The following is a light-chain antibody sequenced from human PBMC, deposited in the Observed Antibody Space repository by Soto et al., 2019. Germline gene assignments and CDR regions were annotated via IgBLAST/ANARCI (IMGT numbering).Light chain of an antibody. CDR2: EDS. V-gene: IGLV2-23*01. J-gene: IGLJ1*01. CDR1: INDVGSYNL. Sequence: QSVLSHPASVSWSPGHSITISCTGTINDVGSYNLVSWYQQHPGKAPKLMISEDSKRPSGVSTRFSGSKSGITASLTITGLRDEDEADYYCCSYAGSSTYVFGTGTKVTVL. CDR3: CSYAGSSTYV.